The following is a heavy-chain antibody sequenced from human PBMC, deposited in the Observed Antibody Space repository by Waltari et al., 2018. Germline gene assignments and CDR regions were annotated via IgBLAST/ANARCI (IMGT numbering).Heavy chain of an antibody. D-gene: IGHD6-13*01. CDR1: GFTFSSYS. CDR2: IYYSGST. Sequence: VQLVESGGGLVKPGGSLRLSCAASGFTFSSYSMNWVRQPPGKGLEWIGYIYYSGSTNYNPSLKSRVTISVDTSKNQFSLKLSSVTAADTAVYYCARGSGAAADYYYYYYMDVWGKGTTVTVSS. J-gene: IGHJ6*03. CDR3: ARGSGAAADYYYYYYMDV. V-gene: IGHV4-59*01.